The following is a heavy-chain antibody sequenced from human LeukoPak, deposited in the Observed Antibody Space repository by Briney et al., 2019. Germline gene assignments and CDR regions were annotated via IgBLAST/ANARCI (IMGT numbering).Heavy chain of an antibody. CDR3: ARGAYYYNSGDAFDV. CDR2: TKQDGSEK. Sequence: GGSLRLSCAASGFTFSSYGMHWVRQAPGKGLEWVANTKQDGSEKYYVDSVKGRFTISRDNARNSLYLQMNSLRVEDTAVYYCARGAYYYNSGDAFDVWGQGTMVTVSS. V-gene: IGHV3-7*01. J-gene: IGHJ3*01. D-gene: IGHD3-10*01. CDR1: GFTFSSYG.